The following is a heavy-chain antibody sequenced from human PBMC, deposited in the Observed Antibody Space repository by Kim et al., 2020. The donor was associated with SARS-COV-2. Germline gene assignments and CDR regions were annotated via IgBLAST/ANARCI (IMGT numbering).Heavy chain of an antibody. CDR1: GYSFTSYW. V-gene: IGHV5-51*01. J-gene: IGHJ4*02. CDR2: IYPGDSDT. Sequence: GESLKISCKGSGYSFTSYWIGWVRQMPGKGLEWMGIIYPGDSDTRYSPSFQGQVTISADKSISTAYLQWSSLKASDTAMYYCARQGDYYDSSGYYYFDYWGQGPLVTVSS. CDR3: ARQGDYYDSSGYYYFDY. D-gene: IGHD3-22*01.